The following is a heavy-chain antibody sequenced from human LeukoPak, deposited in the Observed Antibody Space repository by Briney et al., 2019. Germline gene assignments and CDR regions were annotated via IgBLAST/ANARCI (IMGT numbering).Heavy chain of an antibody. CDR1: GFTFSSYE. Sequence: PGGSLRLSCAASGFTFSSYEMNWVRQAPGKGLERVSYISSSGSTIYYADSVKGRFTISRDNAKNSLSLQMNSLRAEDTAVYYCARDPYYYDSSGCFDYWGQGTLVTVSS. D-gene: IGHD3-22*01. CDR2: ISSSGSTI. CDR3: ARDPYYYDSSGCFDY. J-gene: IGHJ4*02. V-gene: IGHV3-48*03.